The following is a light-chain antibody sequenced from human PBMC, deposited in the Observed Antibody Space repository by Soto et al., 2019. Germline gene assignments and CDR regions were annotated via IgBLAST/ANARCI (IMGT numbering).Light chain of an antibody. CDR1: QSVSSSY. Sequence: EIVLTQSPGTLSLSPGERATLSCRASQSVSSSYLAWYQQKPGQAPRLLIYDASNRATGIPVRFSGSGSGTDFTLTISRLEPEDFAVYFCQRYGNSPPQIFGQGTKVDIK. V-gene: IGKV3-20*01. CDR3: QRYGNSPPQI. CDR2: DAS. J-gene: IGKJ1*01.